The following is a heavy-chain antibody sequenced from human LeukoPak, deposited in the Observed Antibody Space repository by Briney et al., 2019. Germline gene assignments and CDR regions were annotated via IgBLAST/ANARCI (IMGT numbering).Heavy chain of an antibody. CDR1: GYRFTDNY. Sequence: ASVKVSCKASGYRFTDNYMHWVRQAPGQGLEWMGWIHPTSGGTKYAQKFQGRVTMTRDTSISTAYMELSGLRSNDTAVYSCARLINGVRAFDIWGQGTMVTVSS. D-gene: IGHD7-27*01. V-gene: IGHV1-2*02. CDR3: ARLINGVRAFDI. CDR2: IHPTSGGT. J-gene: IGHJ3*02.